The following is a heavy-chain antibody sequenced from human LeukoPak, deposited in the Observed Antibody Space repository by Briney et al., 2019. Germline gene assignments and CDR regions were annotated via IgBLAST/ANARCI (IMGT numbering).Heavy chain of an antibody. V-gene: IGHV3-48*03. J-gene: IGHJ4*02. CDR3: AKEVRRIAAAGMLAY. D-gene: IGHD6-13*01. CDR2: ISSSGTTI. CDR1: GINFSDSE. Sequence: GGSLRLSCAASGINFSDSEMNWVRQAPGKGLEWVSYISSSGTTIYYADSVKGRFTISRDNAKNSLYLQMNSLRAEDTAVYYCAKEVRRIAAAGMLAYWGQGTLVTVSS.